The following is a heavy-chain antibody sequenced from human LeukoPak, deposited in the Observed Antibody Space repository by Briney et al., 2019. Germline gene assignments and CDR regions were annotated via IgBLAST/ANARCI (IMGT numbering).Heavy chain of an antibody. CDR1: GGSISSTNYY. CDR2: IYSSGST. Sequence: PSETLSLTCTVSGGSISSTNYYWGWVRQPPGKGLEWIGFIYSSGSTYYNPSLRSRVTLFVARSKNQFSLKLSSVTAADTAVYYCARIPLVRGVTAFYYFDFWGQGAQVTVSS. CDR3: ARIPLVRGVTAFYYFDF. V-gene: IGHV4-39*01. D-gene: IGHD3-10*01. J-gene: IGHJ4*02.